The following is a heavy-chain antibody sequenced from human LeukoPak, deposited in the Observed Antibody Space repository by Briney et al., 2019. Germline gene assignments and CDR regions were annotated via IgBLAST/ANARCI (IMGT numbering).Heavy chain of an antibody. CDR2: ISSTSTTI. J-gene: IGHJ4*02. Sequence: GGSLRLSCAASGFTFSRYGMDWVRQAPGKGLEWVSYISSTSTTIYYADSVKGRFTISRDNAKNSLYLQMNSLRDEDTAVYYCAPGVYYSDYWGQGTLVTVSS. CDR1: GFTFSRYG. CDR3: APGVYYSDY. V-gene: IGHV3-48*02.